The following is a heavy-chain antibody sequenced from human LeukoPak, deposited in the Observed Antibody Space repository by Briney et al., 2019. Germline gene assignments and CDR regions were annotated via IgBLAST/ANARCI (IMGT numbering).Heavy chain of an antibody. CDR2: ISGGSGTT. CDR1: EFTFSSFA. J-gene: IGHJ5*02. CDR3: ARDFNHYGEVVSRWFDP. Sequence: QPGGSLRLSCEASEFTFSSFAMNWVRQAPGKGLEWVSYISGGSGTTYYADSVTGRFTVSRDNAKNSLYLQMNSLRAEDTAVYYCARDFNHYGEVVSRWFDPWGQGTLVIVSS. V-gene: IGHV3-48*01. D-gene: IGHD4-17*01.